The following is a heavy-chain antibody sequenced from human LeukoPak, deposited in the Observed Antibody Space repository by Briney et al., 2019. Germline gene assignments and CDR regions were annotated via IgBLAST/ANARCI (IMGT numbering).Heavy chain of an antibody. Sequence: GGSLRLSCAASGFTFTGHWMHWVRQAPGKGLVWVSRINGDGRSTNYADSVKGRFTISGDNSKNSLYLQMNSLRTEDTALYYCAKDMWRFGELDYDYWGQGTLVTVSS. V-gene: IGHV3-74*01. CDR1: GFTFTGHW. CDR2: INGDGRST. D-gene: IGHD3-10*01. J-gene: IGHJ4*02. CDR3: AKDMWRFGELDYDY.